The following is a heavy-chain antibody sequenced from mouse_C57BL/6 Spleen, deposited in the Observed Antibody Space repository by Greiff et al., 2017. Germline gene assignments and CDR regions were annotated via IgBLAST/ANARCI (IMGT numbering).Heavy chain of an antibody. CDR2: ISYDGSN. CDR1: GYSITSGYY. J-gene: IGHJ3*01. D-gene: IGHD2-4*01. V-gene: IGHV3-6*01. Sequence: ESGPGLVKPSQSLSLTCSVTGYSITSGYYWNWIRQFPGNKLEWMGYISYDGSNNYNPSLKNRISITRDTSKNQFFLKLNSVTTEDTATYYCARGYYDYDWFAYWGQGTLVTVSA. CDR3: ARGYYDYDWFAY.